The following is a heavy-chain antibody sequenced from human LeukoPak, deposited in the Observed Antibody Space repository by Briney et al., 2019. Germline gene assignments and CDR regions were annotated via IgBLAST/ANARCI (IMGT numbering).Heavy chain of an antibody. V-gene: IGHV1-69*13. Sequence: GASVKVSCKVSGYTSPFYGITWVRQAPGQGLEWMGGIIPIFGTANYAQKFQGRVTITADESTSTAYMELSSLRSEDTAVYYCARENWAIACPDIWGQGTMVTVSS. D-gene: IGHD7-27*01. J-gene: IGHJ3*02. CDR2: IIPIFGTA. CDR1: GYTSPFYG. CDR3: ARENWAIACPDI.